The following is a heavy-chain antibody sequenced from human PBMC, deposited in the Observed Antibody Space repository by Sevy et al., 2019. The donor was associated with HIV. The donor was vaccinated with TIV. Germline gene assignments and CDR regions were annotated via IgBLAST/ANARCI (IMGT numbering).Heavy chain of an antibody. CDR1: GFTVSSNY. V-gene: IGHV3-33*08. CDR3: ARDLEMATGFFDY. D-gene: IGHD5-12*01. CDR2: IWYDGSNK. J-gene: IGHJ4*02. Sequence: GGSLRLSCAASGFTVSSNYMSWVRQAPGKGLEWVAVIWYDGSNKYYADSVKGRFTISRDNSKNTLYLQMNGLRAEDTAVYYCARDLEMATGFFDYWGQGTLVTVSS.